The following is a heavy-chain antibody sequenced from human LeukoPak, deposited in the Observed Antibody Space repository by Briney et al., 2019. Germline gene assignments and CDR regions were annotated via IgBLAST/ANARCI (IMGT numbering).Heavy chain of an antibody. J-gene: IGHJ5*02. CDR1: GYTFTSYY. Sequence: ASVKVSCKASGYTFTSYYMHWVRQAPGQGLEWMGIINTSGGSTTYAQKFQGRVSMTRDTSTSTVYLEVSSLRSEDTAVYYCARSQGGNTRWFDPWGQGTLITVST. CDR3: ARSQGGNTRWFDP. D-gene: IGHD4-23*01. CDR2: INTSGGST. V-gene: IGHV1-46*01.